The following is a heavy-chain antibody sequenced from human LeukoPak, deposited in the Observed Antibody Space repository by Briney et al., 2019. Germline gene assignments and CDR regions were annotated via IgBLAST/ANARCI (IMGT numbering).Heavy chain of an antibody. CDR3: ARDDGSPIGSSPYGMDV. V-gene: IGHV1-69*01. J-gene: IGHJ6*02. D-gene: IGHD3-10*01. Sequence: XYXISXVRQAPGQGLEWMGGIIPIFGTANYAQKFQGRVTITADESTSTAYMELSSLRSEDTAVYYCARDDGSPIGSSPYGMDVWGQGTTVTVSS. CDR1: XYX. CDR2: IIPIFGTA.